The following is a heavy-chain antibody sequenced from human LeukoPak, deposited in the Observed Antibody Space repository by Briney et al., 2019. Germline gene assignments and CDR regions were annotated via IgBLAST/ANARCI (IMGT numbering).Heavy chain of an antibody. CDR3: ARDPVVVIAATHDGFDI. J-gene: IGHJ3*02. CDR1: GYTFTSYA. V-gene: IGHV7-4-1*02. D-gene: IGHD2-15*01. CDR2: INTNTGNP. Sequence: ASVKVSCKASGYTFTSYAMNWVRQAPGQGLEWMGWINTNTGNPTYAQDFTGRFVFSLDTSVSTAYLQISSLKAEDTAVYYCARDPVVVIAATHDGFDIWGQGTMVTVSS.